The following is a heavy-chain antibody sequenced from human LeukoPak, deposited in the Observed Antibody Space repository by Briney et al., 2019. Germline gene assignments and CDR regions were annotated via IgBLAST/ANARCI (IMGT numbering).Heavy chain of an antibody. J-gene: IGHJ4*02. CDR3: ARDLYSSRLNLDY. CDR2: ISSSGGST. V-gene: IGHV3-23*01. Sequence: GGSLRLSCAASGFTFNTYAMIWVRQAPGEGLEWVSAISSSGGSTYYADSVKGRFTISRDNSENTLNLQMNSLRAEDTAVYYCARDLYSSRLNLDYWGQGTLVTVSS. CDR1: GFTFNTYA. D-gene: IGHD6-13*01.